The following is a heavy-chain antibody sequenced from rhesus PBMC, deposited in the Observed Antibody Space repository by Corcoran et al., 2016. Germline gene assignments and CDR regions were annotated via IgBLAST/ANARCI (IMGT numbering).Heavy chain of an antibody. J-gene: IGHJ4*01. D-gene: IGHD1-20*01. CDR2: IGGSSGST. CDR1: GYSISSGYG. Sequence: QVQLQESGPGLVKPSETLSLTCAVSGYSISSGYGWSWIRQPPGKGREWIGYIGGSSGSTNDNPSLKSRVTISKDTSKNQFSLKLSSVTAADTAVYYCARDRWGWNNPFDYWGQGVLVTVSS. CDR3: ARDRWGWNNPFDY. V-gene: IGHV4-127*01.